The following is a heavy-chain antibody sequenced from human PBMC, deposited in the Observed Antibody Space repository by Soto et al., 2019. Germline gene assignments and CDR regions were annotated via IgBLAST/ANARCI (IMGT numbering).Heavy chain of an antibody. D-gene: IGHD3-10*01. Sequence: QVQLVQSGAEVKKPGSSVKVSCKASGGTFSSYAISWVRHAPGQGLEWMGGIIPIFGTANYAQKFQGRVTITADESTSTAYMELSSLRSEDTAVYYCAREVGKTYYYGSGSYGDWGQGTLVTVSS. CDR2: IIPIFGTA. V-gene: IGHV1-69*12. CDR1: GGTFSSYA. CDR3: AREVGKTYYYGSGSYGD. J-gene: IGHJ4*02.